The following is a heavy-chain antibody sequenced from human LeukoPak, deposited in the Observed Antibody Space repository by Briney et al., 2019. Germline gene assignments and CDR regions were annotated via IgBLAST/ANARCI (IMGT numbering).Heavy chain of an antibody. J-gene: IGHJ4*02. D-gene: IGHD3-22*01. CDR1: GYTFTSYD. Sequence: ASVKVSCKASGYTFTSYDINWVRQAPGQGLEWMGWMNTNSGNTGYAQKFQGRVTMTRNTSISTAYMELSSLRSEDTALYYCARGPRRDYYDSSGFYWGERALVTVSS. CDR2: MNTNSGNT. CDR3: ARGPRRDYYDSSGFY. V-gene: IGHV1-8*01.